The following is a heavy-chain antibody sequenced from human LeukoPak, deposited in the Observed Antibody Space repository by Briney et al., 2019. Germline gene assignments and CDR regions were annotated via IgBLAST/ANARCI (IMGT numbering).Heavy chain of an antibody. D-gene: IGHD3-16*02. J-gene: IGHJ4*02. CDR1: GFTFSRYS. Sequence: GGSLRLSCAASGFTFSRYSMNWVRQAPGKGLEWVSSISSSSSYIYYADSVKGRFTISRDNAKNSLSLQMNSLRAEDTAVYYCARDYRSWDPFDYWGQGTLVTVSS. V-gene: IGHV3-21*01. CDR3: ARDYRSWDPFDY. CDR2: ISSSSSYI.